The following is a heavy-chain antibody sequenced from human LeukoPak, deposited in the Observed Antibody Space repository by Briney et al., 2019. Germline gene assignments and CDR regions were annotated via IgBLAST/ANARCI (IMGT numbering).Heavy chain of an antibody. CDR3: PKAVCSGGSCNIIAY. CDR2: ISWNSGSI. V-gene: IGHV3-9*01. CDR1: GFTFDDYA. Sequence: PGRSLRLSCAASGFTFDDYAMHWVRQAPGKGLEWVSDISWNSGSIGYADSVKGRFTISRDNAKNSLYLQMNSLRAEDTALYYCPKAVCSGGSCNIIAYWGQGPLVTAPS. J-gene: IGHJ4*02. D-gene: IGHD2-15*01.